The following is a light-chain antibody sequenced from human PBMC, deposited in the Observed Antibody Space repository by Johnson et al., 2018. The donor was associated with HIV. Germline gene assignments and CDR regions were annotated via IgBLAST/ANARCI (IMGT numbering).Light chain of an antibody. Sequence: QSVLTQPPSVSAAPGQKVTISCSGSSSTIRINHVSWYQQLPGRAPKLLIYENNKRPSGIPDRFSGSKSGTSATLGITGLQTGDEADYYCGTWDSSLSAGVFGTGTKVTVL. J-gene: IGLJ1*01. CDR1: SSTIRINH. CDR2: ENN. CDR3: GTWDSSLSAGV. V-gene: IGLV1-51*02.